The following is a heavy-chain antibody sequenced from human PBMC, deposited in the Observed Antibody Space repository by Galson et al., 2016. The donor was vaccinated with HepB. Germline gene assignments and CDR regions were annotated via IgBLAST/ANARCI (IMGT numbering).Heavy chain of an antibody. CDR3: VTGGRFGAHYGYDY. V-gene: IGHV3-7*03. CDR2: INQDGSER. CDR1: EFILSNYR. J-gene: IGHJ4*02. Sequence: SLRLSCAASEFILSNYRMNWVRQAPGKGLEWVANINQDGSERNYVDSVEGRFIISRDNAKKFLYLQMNSLRAEDTAVYHCVTGGRFGAHYGYDYWGQGIQVTVS. D-gene: IGHD3-10*01.